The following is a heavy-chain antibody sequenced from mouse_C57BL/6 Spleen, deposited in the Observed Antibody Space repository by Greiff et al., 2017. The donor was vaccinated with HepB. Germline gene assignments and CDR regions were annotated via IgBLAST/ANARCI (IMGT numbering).Heavy chain of an antibody. D-gene: IGHD1-2*01. CDR3: ARDLGTALDY. V-gene: IGHV5-16*01. J-gene: IGHJ2*01. CDR1: GFTFSDYY. CDR2: INYDGSST. Sequence: DVHLVESEGGLVQPGSSMKLSCTASGFTFSDYYMAWVRQVPEKGLEWVANINYDGSSTYYLDSLKSRFIISRDNAKNILYLQMSSLKSEDTATYYCARDLGTALDYWGQGTTLTVSS.